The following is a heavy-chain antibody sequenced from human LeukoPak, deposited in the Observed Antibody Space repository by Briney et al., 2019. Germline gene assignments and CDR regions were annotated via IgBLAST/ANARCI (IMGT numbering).Heavy chain of an antibody. CDR2: INHSGST. CDR1: GGSFSGYY. V-gene: IGHV4-34*01. D-gene: IGHD5-18*01. CDR3: ALAAMVGGRVDY. J-gene: IGHJ4*02. Sequence: SETLSLTCAVYGGSFSGYYWSWIRQPPGKGLEWIGEINHSGSTNYNPSLKSRVTISVDTSKNPFSLKLSSVTAADTAVYYCALAAMVGGRVDYWGQGTLVTASS.